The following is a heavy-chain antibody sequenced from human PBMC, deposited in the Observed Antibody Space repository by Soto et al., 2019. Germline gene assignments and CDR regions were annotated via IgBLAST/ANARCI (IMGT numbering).Heavy chain of an antibody. CDR1: GGTFSSYA. V-gene: IGHV1-69*06. CDR3: AKATATVVTQGGFDP. D-gene: IGHD4-17*01. CDR2: IIPIFGTA. J-gene: IGHJ5*02. Sequence: QVQLVQSGAEVKKPGSSVKVSCKASGGTFSSYAISWVRQAPGQGLEWMGGIIPIFGTANYAQKFQGRVTITADKSTSTAYRELSSLRTEDTAVYYCAKATATVVTQGGFDPSGQGSLVTVSS.